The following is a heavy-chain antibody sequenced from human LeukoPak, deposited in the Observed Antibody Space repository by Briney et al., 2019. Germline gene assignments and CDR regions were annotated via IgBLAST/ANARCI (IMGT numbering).Heavy chain of an antibody. CDR2: SSYDGSSA. J-gene: IGHJ4*02. CDR3: ARDPSGGYFDY. Sequence: GRSLRLSCAASGFTFSYYSMHWVRQAPGKGLEWVAISSYDGSSAYYADSVKGRFTISRDNSKNTLYLQMNSLIVEDTALYDCARDPSGGYFDYWGQGTLVTVSS. CDR1: GFTFSYYS. D-gene: IGHD4-23*01. V-gene: IGHV3-30-3*01.